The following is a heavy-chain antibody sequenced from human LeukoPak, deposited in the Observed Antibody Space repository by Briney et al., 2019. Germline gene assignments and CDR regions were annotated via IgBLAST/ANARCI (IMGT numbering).Heavy chain of an antibody. CDR3: ARDGFYYYDSSGEDRGLYFDY. CDR2: IIPIFGTT. Sequence: GASVKVSCKASGGTFSNYAISWVRQAPGQGLEWMGGIIPIFGTTNYAQKFQGRVTITADKSTSTAYMELSSLRSEDTAVYYCARDGFYYYDSSGEDRGLYFDYWGQGTLVTVSS. V-gene: IGHV1-69*06. J-gene: IGHJ4*02. CDR1: GGTFSNYA. D-gene: IGHD3-22*01.